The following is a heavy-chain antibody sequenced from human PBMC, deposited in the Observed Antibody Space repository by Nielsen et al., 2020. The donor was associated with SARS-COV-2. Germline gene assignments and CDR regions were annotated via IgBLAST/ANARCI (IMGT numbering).Heavy chain of an antibody. J-gene: IGHJ6*03. CDR1: GFTFDDYT. Sequence: LSLTCAASGFTFDDYTMHWVRQPPGKGLEWVSLISWDGASTYYGDSVRGRFTISRDNRKNPLFLQMNSLRTEDTALYYCAKGFSSSSRDYMNVWGKGTTVTVSS. D-gene: IGHD6-6*01. CDR3: AKGFSSSSRDYMNV. CDR2: ISWDGAST. V-gene: IGHV3-43*01.